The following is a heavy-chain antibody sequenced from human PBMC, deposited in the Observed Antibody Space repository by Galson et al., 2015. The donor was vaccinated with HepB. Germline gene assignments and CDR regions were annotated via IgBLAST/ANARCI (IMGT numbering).Heavy chain of an antibody. CDR2: IWYDGSDK. V-gene: IGHV3-33*01. CDR1: GFTFSSYG. J-gene: IGHJ2*01. Sequence: SLRLSCAASGFTFSSYGMNWVRQAPGKGLEWVAVIWYDGSDKYYGDSVKGRFTISRDNSKNTLYLQMNSLRAEDTAVYYCARDVGATGDWYFDLWGRGTLVTVSS. CDR3: ARDVGATGDWYFDL. D-gene: IGHD5-12*01.